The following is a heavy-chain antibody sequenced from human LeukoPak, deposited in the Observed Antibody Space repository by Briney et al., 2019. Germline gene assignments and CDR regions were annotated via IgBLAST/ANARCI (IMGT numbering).Heavy chain of an antibody. Sequence: GASVKVSCKVSGYTLTELSMHWVRQAPGKGLEWMGGFDPEDGETIYAQKFQGRVTMTEDTSTDTAYMELSSLRSEDTAVYYCATLKVAGTKYYYYYYGMDVWGQGTTVTVSS. CDR3: ATLKVAGTKYYYYYYGMDV. V-gene: IGHV1-24*01. J-gene: IGHJ6*02. CDR1: GYTLTELS. CDR2: FDPEDGET. D-gene: IGHD6-19*01.